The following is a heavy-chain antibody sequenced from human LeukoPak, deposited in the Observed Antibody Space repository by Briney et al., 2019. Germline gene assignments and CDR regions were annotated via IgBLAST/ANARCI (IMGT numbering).Heavy chain of an antibody. V-gene: IGHV5-51*01. Sequence: GESLKISCRGSGYTFTNYWIGWVRQMPGKGLERMGIIYPGDSDTKYSPSFQGQVTVSADKSISTAYLQWSSLKAADTAMYYCARRPPKGITVAGTDFDYWGQGTLVTVSS. CDR3: ARRPPKGITVAGTDFDY. CDR2: IYPGDSDT. D-gene: IGHD6-19*01. CDR1: GYTFTNYW. J-gene: IGHJ4*02.